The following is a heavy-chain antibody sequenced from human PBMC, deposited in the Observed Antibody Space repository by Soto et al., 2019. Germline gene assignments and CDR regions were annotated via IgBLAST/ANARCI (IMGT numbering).Heavy chain of an antibody. CDR3: AREYVDTATFDY. J-gene: IGHJ4*02. Sequence: QVQLVESGGGVVQPGRSLRLSCAASGFTFSSYGMHWVRQAPGKGLVWVAVIWYDGSNKYYADSVKGRFTISRDNSKNTLYLQMNSLRAEDTAVYYWAREYVDTATFDYWGQGTLVTVSS. CDR2: IWYDGSNK. V-gene: IGHV3-33*01. D-gene: IGHD5-18*01. CDR1: GFTFSSYG.